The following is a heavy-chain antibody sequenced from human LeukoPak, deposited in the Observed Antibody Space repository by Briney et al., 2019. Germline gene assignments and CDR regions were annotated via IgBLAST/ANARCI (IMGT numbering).Heavy chain of an antibody. Sequence: SQTLSLTCTVSGGSISSGDYYWSWIRQPPGKGLEWIGYIYYSGSTYYNPSLKSRVTISVYTSKNQFSLKLSSVTAADTAVYYCARVGVYFDWLLTENWFDPWGQGTLVTVSS. V-gene: IGHV4-30-4*01. CDR1: GGSISSGDYY. D-gene: IGHD3-9*01. J-gene: IGHJ5*02. CDR3: ARVGVYFDWLLTENWFDP. CDR2: IYYSGST.